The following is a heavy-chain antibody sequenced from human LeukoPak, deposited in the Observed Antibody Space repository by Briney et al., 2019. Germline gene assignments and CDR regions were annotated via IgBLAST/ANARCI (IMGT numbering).Heavy chain of an antibody. Sequence: ASVKASCKASGYTFAGYPIHWVRQVPGQGLEWIGRIHPNSGDTYYAQKFQGRVTMTRDTSINTAYMDLSRLTSHDTAVFYCASEGNNWSSLHSWGQGTLVTVSS. D-gene: IGHD1-1*01. CDR3: ASEGNNWSSLHS. J-gene: IGHJ4*02. CDR2: IHPNSGDT. CDR1: GYTFAGYP. V-gene: IGHV1-2*06.